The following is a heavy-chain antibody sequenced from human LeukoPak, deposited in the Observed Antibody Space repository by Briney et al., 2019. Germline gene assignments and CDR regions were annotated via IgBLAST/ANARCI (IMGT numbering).Heavy chain of an antibody. V-gene: IGHV3-64*01. Sequence: GGSLRLSCAASGFTFSSYAMHWVRQAPGKGLEYVSAISSNGGSTYYANSVKGRFTISRDNSKNTLYLQMGSLRAEDMAVYYCARAGSSGYAYWGQGTLVTVSS. J-gene: IGHJ4*02. D-gene: IGHD3-22*01. CDR1: GFTFSSYA. CDR2: ISSNGGST. CDR3: ARAGSSGYAY.